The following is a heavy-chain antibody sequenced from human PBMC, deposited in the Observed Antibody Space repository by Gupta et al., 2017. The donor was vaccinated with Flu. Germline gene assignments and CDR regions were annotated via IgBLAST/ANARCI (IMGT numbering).Heavy chain of an antibody. CDR2: TRNKANSYTT. CDR3: ARVRSRWLQADY. CDR1: GFTFSDHY. D-gene: IGHD5-24*01. J-gene: IGHJ4*02. Sequence: EVQLVESGGGLVQPGGSLRLSCAASGFTFSDHYMDWVRQAPGKGLEWVGRTRNKANSYTTEYAASVKGRFTISRDDSKNSLYLQMNSLKTEDTAVYYCARVRSRWLQADYWGQGTLVTVSS. V-gene: IGHV3-72*01.